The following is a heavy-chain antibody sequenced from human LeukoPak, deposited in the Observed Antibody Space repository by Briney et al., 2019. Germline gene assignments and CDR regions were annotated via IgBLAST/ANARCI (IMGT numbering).Heavy chain of an antibody. J-gene: IGHJ6*02. D-gene: IGHD5/OR15-5a*01. V-gene: IGHV4-34*01. CDR3: ARESTFYYYGMDV. CDR1: GGSFSGYY. Sequence: SETLSLTCAVYGGSFSGYYWSWIRQPPGKGLEWIGSIYYSGSTYYNPSLKSRVTISVDTSKNQFSLKLSSVTAADTAVYYCARESTFYYYGMDVWGQGTTVTVSS. CDR2: IYYSGST.